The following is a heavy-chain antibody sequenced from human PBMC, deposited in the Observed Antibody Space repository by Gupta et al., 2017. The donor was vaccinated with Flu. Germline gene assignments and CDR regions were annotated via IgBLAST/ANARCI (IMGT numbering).Heavy chain of an antibody. J-gene: IGHJ6*02. CDR2: IWYDGSNK. D-gene: IGHD4-17*01. V-gene: IGHV3-33*01. CDR1: GFTFSSYG. CDR3: ARDKSDYGNYGMDV. Sequence: QVQLVESGGGVVQPGRSLRLSCAASGFTFSSYGMHWVRQAPGKGLEWVAVIWYDGSNKYYADSVKGRFTISRDNSKNTLYLQMNSLRAEDTAVYYCARDKSDYGNYGMDVWGQGTTVTVSS.